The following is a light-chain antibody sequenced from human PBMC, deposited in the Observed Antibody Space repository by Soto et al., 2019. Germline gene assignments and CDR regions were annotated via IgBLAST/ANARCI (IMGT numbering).Light chain of an antibody. Sequence: DMQMTQAPSTLSSSLGDRVSISCRASQSLNNELAWYQQKPGKAPNLLMYDASTLERGVPSRFSGTGSGTEFTLTISSLQPDDFATYYCQQYHRSSITFGQGTRLEIK. CDR2: DAS. J-gene: IGKJ5*01. V-gene: IGKV1-5*01. CDR1: QSLNNE. CDR3: QQYHRSSIT.